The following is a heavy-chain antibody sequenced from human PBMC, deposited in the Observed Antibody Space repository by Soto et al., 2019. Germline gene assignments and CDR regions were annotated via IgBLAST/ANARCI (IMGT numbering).Heavy chain of an antibody. Sequence: EVQLVESGGGLVQPGRSLRLSCAASGFTFDDYAMHWVRQAPGKGLEWVSGISWNSGSIGYADFVKGRFTISRDNAKNSLYLQMNSLRAEDTALYYCAKDLNVLLWFGELSSEHYYYYYMDVWGKGTTVTVSS. J-gene: IGHJ6*03. CDR3: AKDLNVLLWFGELSSEHYYYYYMDV. CDR1: GFTFDDYA. V-gene: IGHV3-9*01. D-gene: IGHD3-10*01. CDR2: ISWNSGSI.